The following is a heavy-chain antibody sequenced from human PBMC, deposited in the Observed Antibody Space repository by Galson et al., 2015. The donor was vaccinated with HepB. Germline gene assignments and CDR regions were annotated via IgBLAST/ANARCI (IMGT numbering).Heavy chain of an antibody. Sequence: SLRLSCAASGFTFSSYSMNWVRQAPGKGLEWVSSISSSSSYIYYADSVKGRFTISRDNAKNSLYLQMNSLRAEDTAVYYCAREGYDFWSGYLVAFDIWGQGTMVTVSS. J-gene: IGHJ3*02. CDR3: AREGYDFWSGYLVAFDI. D-gene: IGHD3-3*01. V-gene: IGHV3-21*01. CDR2: ISSSSSYI. CDR1: GFTFSSYS.